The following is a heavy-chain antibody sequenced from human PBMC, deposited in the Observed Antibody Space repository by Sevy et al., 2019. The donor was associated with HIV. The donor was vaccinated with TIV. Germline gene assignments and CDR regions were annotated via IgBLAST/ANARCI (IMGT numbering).Heavy chain of an antibody. D-gene: IGHD2-21*01. CDR3: ARHGGIVDRAFDF. CDR2: ISSSEST. CDR1: GGSISGGAYY. J-gene: IGHJ4*02. Sequence: SETLSLTCSVSGGSISGGAYYWGWIRQPPGMGLEWIGSISSSESTYSNPSLKRRVTMSIDTSKNQFSLSLHSVTAADTALYYCARHGGIVDRAFDFWGRGTLVTVSS. V-gene: IGHV4-39*01.